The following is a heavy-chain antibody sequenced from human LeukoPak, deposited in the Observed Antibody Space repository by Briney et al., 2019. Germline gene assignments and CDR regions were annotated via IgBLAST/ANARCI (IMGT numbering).Heavy chain of an antibody. CDR3: ARDPSDYYDSSGYYPNWFDP. D-gene: IGHD3-22*01. V-gene: IGHV3-48*04. Sequence: PGGSLRLSCAASGFTFSSYSMNWVRQAPGKGLEWVSYISSSSSTIYYADSVKGRFTISRDNAKNSLYLQMNSLRAEDTAVYYCARDPSDYYDSSGYYPNWFDPWGQGTLVTVSS. J-gene: IGHJ5*02. CDR2: ISSSSSTI. CDR1: GFTFSSYS.